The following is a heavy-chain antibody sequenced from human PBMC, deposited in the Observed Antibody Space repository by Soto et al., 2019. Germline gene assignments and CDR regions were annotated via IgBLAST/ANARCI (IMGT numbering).Heavy chain of an antibody. D-gene: IGHD3-16*01. CDR2: IVVATANT. Sequence: ASVKVSCKASGFTFTNSAVQWVRQARGRRLEWIGWIVVATANTDYAQKFQERVAVTRDMSTSTTYMELSSLRSEDTAVYYCAAGVMAGQDYYYGMDVWGQGTTVTVSS. V-gene: IGHV1-58*01. CDR3: AAGVMAGQDYYYGMDV. J-gene: IGHJ6*02. CDR1: GFTFTNSA.